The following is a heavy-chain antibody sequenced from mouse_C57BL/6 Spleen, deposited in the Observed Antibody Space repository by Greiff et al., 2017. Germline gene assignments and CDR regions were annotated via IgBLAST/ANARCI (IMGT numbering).Heavy chain of an antibody. CDR2: INPNNGGT. CDR1: GYTFTDYN. CDR3: ARRDTAVATRAYFDY. Sequence: EVQLQQSGPELVKPGASVKIPCKASGYTFTDYNMDWVKQSHGKSLEWIGDINPNNGGTIYNQKFKGKATLTVDKSSSTAYMELRSLTSEDTAVYYCARRDTAVATRAYFDYWGQGTTLTVSS. D-gene: IGHD1-1*01. J-gene: IGHJ2*01. V-gene: IGHV1-18*01.